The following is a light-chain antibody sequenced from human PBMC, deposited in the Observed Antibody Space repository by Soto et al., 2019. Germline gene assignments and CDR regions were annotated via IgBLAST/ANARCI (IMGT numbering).Light chain of an antibody. V-gene: IGKV3-15*01. CDR1: QSVNNN. Sequence: EIILTQSPASLSVSPGERATLSCRASQSVNNNLAWYLHKPGQAPRLLIYGASTRATGIPGRFRGSGSGTEFTLTISILLSEDFAVYFCQQYNNLPADTFGQGTKLEIK. CDR2: GAS. CDR3: QQYNNLPADT. J-gene: IGKJ2*01.